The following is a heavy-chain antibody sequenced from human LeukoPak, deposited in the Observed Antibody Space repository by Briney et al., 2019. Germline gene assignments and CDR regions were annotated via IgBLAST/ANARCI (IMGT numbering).Heavy chain of an antibody. CDR3: ARDVSGSAVDYGLDV. CDR2: IYYSGRT. Sequence: TSETLSLTCSVSGDSIDTYYWSWIRQPPGKGLEWIGYIYYSGRTDYNPSLKSRVTISVDTSKNQFSLKLTSVTAADSAVYYCARDVSGSAVDYGLDVWGRGTTVTVSS. D-gene: IGHD1-26*01. V-gene: IGHV4-59*01. J-gene: IGHJ6*02. CDR1: GDSIDTYY.